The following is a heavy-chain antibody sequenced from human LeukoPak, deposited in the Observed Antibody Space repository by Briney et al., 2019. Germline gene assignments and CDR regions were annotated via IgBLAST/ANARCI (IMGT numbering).Heavy chain of an antibody. J-gene: IGHJ4*02. V-gene: IGHV3-48*03. CDR2: ISSSGSTI. Sequence: GGSLRLTCAASGFTFSSYEMNWVRQAPGKGLEWVSYISSSGSTIYYADSVKRRFTISRDNAKNSLYLQMNSLRAEDTAVYYCARGSVDTAMAGDYWGQGTLVTVSS. D-gene: IGHD5-18*01. CDR1: GFTFSSYE. CDR3: ARGSVDTAMAGDY.